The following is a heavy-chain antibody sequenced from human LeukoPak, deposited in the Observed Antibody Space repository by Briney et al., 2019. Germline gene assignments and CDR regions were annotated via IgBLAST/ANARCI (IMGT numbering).Heavy chain of an antibody. J-gene: IGHJ4*02. D-gene: IGHD5-18*01. Sequence: SETLSLTCAVYGGSFSGYYWSWIRQPPGKGLEWIGEINHSGSTNYNPSLKSRVTISVDTSKNQFSLKLSSVTAADTAVYYCARVNPTAMVTYYFDYWGQGTLVTVSS. CDR2: INHSGST. V-gene: IGHV4-34*01. CDR3: ARVNPTAMVTYYFDY. CDR1: GGSFSGYY.